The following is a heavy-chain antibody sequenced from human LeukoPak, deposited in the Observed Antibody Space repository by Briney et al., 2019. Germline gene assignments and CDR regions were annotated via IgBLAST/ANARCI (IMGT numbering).Heavy chain of an antibody. J-gene: IGHJ4*02. V-gene: IGHV3-73*01. CDR3: TTPGGYYFDY. D-gene: IGHD1-26*01. CDR1: GFTFSGSA. CDR2: IRSKANSYAT. Sequence: GSLRLSCAASGFTFSGSAMHWVRQASGKGLEWVGRIRSKANSYATAYAASVKGRFTISRDDSKNTAYLQMNSPKIEDTAVYYCTTPGGYYFDYWGQGTLVTVSS.